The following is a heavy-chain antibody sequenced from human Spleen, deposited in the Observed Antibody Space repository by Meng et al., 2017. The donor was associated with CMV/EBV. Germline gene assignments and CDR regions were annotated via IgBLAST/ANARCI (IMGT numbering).Heavy chain of an antibody. CDR2: ISAYNANT. V-gene: IGHV1-18*01. CDR3: ARDRATRAYYFDY. Sequence: KASCYTFTNYGISWVRQAPGQGLEWMGGISAYNANTNYAQKLQGRVTMTTDTSTSTAYMELRSLRSDDTAIYFCARDRATRAYYFDYWGQGTLVTVSS. J-gene: IGHJ4*02. CDR1: CYTFTNYG.